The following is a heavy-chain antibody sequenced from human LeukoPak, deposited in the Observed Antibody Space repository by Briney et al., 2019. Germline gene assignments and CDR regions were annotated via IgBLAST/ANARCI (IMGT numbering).Heavy chain of an antibody. V-gene: IGHV3-7*01. CDR1: GFIFSNHW. J-gene: IGHJ6*03. Sequence: GGSLRLSCAASGFIFSNHWMIWVRQAPGKGLEWVANIKQDGSEKYYMDSVKGRFTISRDNAEKSLYLQMNSLRAEDTAVYYCARDRLYSNSEHYYYMDVWGKGTTVTVSS. CDR3: ARDRLYSNSEHYYYMDV. D-gene: IGHD4-11*01. CDR2: IKQDGSEK.